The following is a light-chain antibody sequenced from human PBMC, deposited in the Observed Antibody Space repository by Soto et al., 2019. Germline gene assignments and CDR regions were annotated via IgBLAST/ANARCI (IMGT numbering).Light chain of an antibody. CDR2: GAS. V-gene: IGKV1-9*01. CDR3: QLLSNYPPLT. Sequence: IQLTQSPSSLSASVGDRVTITCRASQGISSYLAWYQQKPGKAPKLLIYGASTLQSGVPSRFSGSGSGTDFTLTTSSLQPEDFSTNYCQLLSNYPPLTFGGGTKVDIK. J-gene: IGKJ4*01. CDR1: QGISSY.